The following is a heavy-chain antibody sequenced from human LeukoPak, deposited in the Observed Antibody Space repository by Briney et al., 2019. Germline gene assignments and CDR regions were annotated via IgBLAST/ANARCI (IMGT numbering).Heavy chain of an antibody. Sequence: ASVKVSCKASGYTFTSYDINWVRQAPGQGLEWMGWMNPNSGNTGYAQKFQGRVTMTRNTSISTAYMELSSLRSEDTAVYYCARGDVRSGWYYGEYYFDYWGQGTLVTVSS. D-gene: IGHD6-19*01. CDR2: MNPNSGNT. CDR3: ARGDVRSGWYYGEYYFDY. J-gene: IGHJ4*02. CDR1: GYTFTSYD. V-gene: IGHV1-8*01.